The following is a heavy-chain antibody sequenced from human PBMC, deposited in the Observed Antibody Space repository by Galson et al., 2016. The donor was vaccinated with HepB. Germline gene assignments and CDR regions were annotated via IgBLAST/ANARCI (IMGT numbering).Heavy chain of an antibody. Sequence: QSGAEVKKPGESLTISCQGLGYSFTNKWIVWVRQMPGKGLEWMGIIYPGDSDTRYSPSFQGQVTISADKSTNIVYLQWSSLKASDTAMYYCARPASGHSSSLDYWGQGTLVTVSS. J-gene: IGHJ4*02. CDR2: IYPGDSDT. D-gene: IGHD6-13*01. CDR3: ARPASGHSSSLDY. CDR1: GYSFTNKW. V-gene: IGHV5-51*01.